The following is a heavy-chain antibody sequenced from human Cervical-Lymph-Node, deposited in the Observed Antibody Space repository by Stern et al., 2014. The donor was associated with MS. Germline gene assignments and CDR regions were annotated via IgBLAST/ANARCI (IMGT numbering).Heavy chain of an antibody. CDR3: ARGAVAGNFDY. V-gene: IGHV4-61*02. CDR1: GGSISSGSYY. Sequence: QVQLQESGPGLVKPSQTLSLTCTVSGGSISSGSYYWSWIRQPAGKGLEWIGRIYTSGSTNYNPSLKSRVTISVDTSKNQFSLKRTAVTAADTAVYYCARGAVAGNFDYWGQGTLVTVSS. D-gene: IGHD6-19*01. J-gene: IGHJ4*02. CDR2: IYTSGST.